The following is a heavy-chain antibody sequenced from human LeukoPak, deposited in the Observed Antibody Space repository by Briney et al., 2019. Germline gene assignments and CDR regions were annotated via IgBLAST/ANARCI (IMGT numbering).Heavy chain of an antibody. CDR1: GFTFSNYA. Sequence: GGSLRLSCAASGFTFSNYAMSWVRQAPGKGLEWVSTISDSGGSTYYADSVKGRFSISRDNSKNTLYLQMNSLRAEDTAVYYCARVRCSSTSCSPIDYWGQGTLVTVSS. CDR3: ARVRCSSTSCSPIDY. J-gene: IGHJ4*02. V-gene: IGHV3-23*01. CDR2: ISDSGGST. D-gene: IGHD2-2*01.